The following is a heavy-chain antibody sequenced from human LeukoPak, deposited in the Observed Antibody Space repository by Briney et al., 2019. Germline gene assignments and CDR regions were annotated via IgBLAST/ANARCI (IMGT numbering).Heavy chain of an antibody. CDR3: ARGPYCGGDCASSDSFDV. Sequence: ASVTVSCKASGYTFTSYGFNWVRQAPGQGLEWKGWISAYNGNTNYAQKFQGRVTMTSDTFTSTAYRELRRLRSDDTAVYYCARGPYCGGDCASSDSFDVWGQGTMVSVSS. D-gene: IGHD2-21*02. V-gene: IGHV1-18*01. J-gene: IGHJ3*01. CDR2: ISAYNGNT. CDR1: GYTFTSYG.